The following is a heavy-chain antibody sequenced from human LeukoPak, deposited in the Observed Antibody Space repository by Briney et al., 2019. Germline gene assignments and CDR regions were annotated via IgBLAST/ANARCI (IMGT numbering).Heavy chain of an antibody. J-gene: IGHJ5*02. V-gene: IGHV1-18*01. CDR1: GYTFTTYG. CDR2: MSADNGNT. Sequence: ASVKVSCKASGYTFTTYGISWVRQAPGQGLEWMGWMSADNGNTNYAQKFQGRVTMTTDTSTSTAYMELRSLRSDDTAVYYCARDPGATVGFDPWGQGTLVTVSS. D-gene: IGHD4-17*01. CDR3: ARDPGATVGFDP.